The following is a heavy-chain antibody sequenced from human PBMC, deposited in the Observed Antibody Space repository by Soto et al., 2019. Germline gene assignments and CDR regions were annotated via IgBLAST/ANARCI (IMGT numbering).Heavy chain of an antibody. CDR3: AGASGWKFDY. CDR1: GFSFSSYG. J-gene: IGHJ4*02. CDR2: VDADGSGT. D-gene: IGHD1-1*01. Sequence: GGSLRLSCAASGFSFSSYGMHWVRQAPGTGLVWVSRVDADGSGTTYAGSVKGRFSISRDNAKNTVSLQMNNLRAEDTAVYYCAGASGWKFDYWGLGGLVTVAS. V-gene: IGHV3-74*01.